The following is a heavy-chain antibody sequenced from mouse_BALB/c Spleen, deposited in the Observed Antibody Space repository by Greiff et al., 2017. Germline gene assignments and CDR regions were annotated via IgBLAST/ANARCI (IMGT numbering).Heavy chain of an antibody. J-gene: IGHJ2*01. CDR1: GYTFTSYW. CDR3: ARVPTGYYCDY. CDR2: INPSNGRT. D-gene: IGHD4-1*02. Sequence: QVQLQQPGAELVKPGASVKLSCKASGYTFTSYWMHWVKQRPGQGLEWIGEINPSNGRTNYNEKFKSKATLTVDKSSSTAYMQLSSLTSEDSAVYYCARVPTGYYCDYWGQGTTLTVSS. V-gene: IGHV1S81*02.